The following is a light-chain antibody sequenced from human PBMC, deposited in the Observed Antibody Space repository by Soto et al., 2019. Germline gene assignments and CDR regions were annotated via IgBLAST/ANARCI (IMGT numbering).Light chain of an antibody. J-gene: IGKJ2*01. V-gene: IGKV4-1*01. Sequence: DIVMTQSPDSLAVSLGKRATINCKSTQSVLYSSSNKNYLAWYQQKPGQPPKLLIYWASTRESGVPDRFSGSGSGTDFTLTISSLQAEDVAVYYCQQHYSTPYTFGQGTKLEIK. CDR3: QQHYSTPYT. CDR2: WAS. CDR1: QSVLYSSSNKNY.